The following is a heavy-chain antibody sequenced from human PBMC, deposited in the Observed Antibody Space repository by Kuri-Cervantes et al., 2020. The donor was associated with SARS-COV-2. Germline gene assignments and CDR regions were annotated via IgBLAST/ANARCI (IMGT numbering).Heavy chain of an antibody. D-gene: IGHD1-26*01. CDR1: GFTFSNAW. CDR3: ARDSKNYSGSRARRNGMDV. Sequence: GESLKISCAASGFTFSNAWMSWVRQAPGKGLEWVGRIKSKTDGGTTDYAAPVKGRFTISRDDSKHTLYLQMNSLKTEDTAVYYCARDSKNYSGSRARRNGMDVWGQGTTVTVSS. V-gene: IGHV3-15*01. CDR2: IKSKTDGGTT. J-gene: IGHJ6*02.